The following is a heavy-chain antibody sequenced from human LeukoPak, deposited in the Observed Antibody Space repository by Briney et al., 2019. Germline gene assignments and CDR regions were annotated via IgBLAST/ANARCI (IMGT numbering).Heavy chain of an antibody. J-gene: IGHJ6*02. CDR1: GFTFSSYA. CDR3: AKDLSSAITSALVLDV. CDR2: ITWNRDNI. V-gene: IGHV3-9*01. Sequence: PGGSLRLSCAASGFTFSSYAMSWVRQAPGKGLEWVSGITWNRDNIGYGDSVKGRFTISRDNVKNALYLQMNSLRPEDTALYYCAKDLSSAITSALVLDVWGQGTTVIVSS. D-gene: IGHD3-22*01.